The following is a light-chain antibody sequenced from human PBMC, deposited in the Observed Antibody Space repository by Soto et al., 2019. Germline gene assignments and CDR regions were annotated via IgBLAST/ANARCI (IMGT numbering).Light chain of an antibody. Sequence: LTQPASVSGSPGQSLTISCIGTSSDVGGYNYVSWYQHHPGNAPKLIIYEVSNRPSGVSNRFSGSKSANTASLTISGLQADDEADYYCSSYTSSSTYVFGIGTKVTLL. CDR3: SSYTSSSTYV. CDR1: SSDVGGYNY. V-gene: IGLV2-14*01. CDR2: EVS. J-gene: IGLJ1*01.